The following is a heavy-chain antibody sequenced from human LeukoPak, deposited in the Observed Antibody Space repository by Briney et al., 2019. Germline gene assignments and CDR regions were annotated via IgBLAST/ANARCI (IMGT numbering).Heavy chain of an antibody. CDR2: IKQDGSEK. CDR1: GFTFSTYS. V-gene: IGHV3-7*01. J-gene: IGHJ3*02. D-gene: IGHD5-18*01. Sequence: GESLRLSCAASGFTFSTYSMNWVRQAPGKGLEWVANIKQDGSEKYYVDSVKGRFTISRDNAKNSLYLQMNSLRAEDTAVYYCARHGGYSYGRDAFDIWGQGTMVTVSS. CDR3: ARHGGYSYGRDAFDI.